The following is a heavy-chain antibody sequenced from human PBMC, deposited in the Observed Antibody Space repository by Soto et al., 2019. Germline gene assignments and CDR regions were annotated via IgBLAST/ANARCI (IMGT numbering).Heavy chain of an antibody. J-gene: IGHJ4*02. CDR2: IYYSGIT. Sequence: QLQLQESRPGLVKPSETLSLTCTVSGVSISNSSYYWGWIRRPPGKGLEWIGTIYYSGITYYNPSLKSRVTISVDMSKNQFSLKLTSVTAADTAVYYCARHGSNWGQGTLVTVSS. CDR1: GVSISNSSYY. V-gene: IGHV4-39*01. CDR3: ARHGSN.